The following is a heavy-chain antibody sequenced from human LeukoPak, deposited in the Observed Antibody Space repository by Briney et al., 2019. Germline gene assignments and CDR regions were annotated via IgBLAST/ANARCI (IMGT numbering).Heavy chain of an antibody. CDR3: ARDPSASAGYFDF. J-gene: IGHJ4*02. V-gene: IGHV4-59*01. Sequence: PSETLSLTCTVSGGSISSYYWSWIRQPPGKGLELIGYIHYSGNTNYNPSLKSRITISVDTSKNQFALKLHSVAAADTAVYYCARDPSASAGYFDFWGQGTLVTVSS. D-gene: IGHD1-14*01. CDR2: IHYSGNT. CDR1: GGSISSYY.